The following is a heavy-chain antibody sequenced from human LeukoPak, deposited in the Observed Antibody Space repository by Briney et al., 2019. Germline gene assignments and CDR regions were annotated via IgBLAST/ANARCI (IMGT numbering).Heavy chain of an antibody. D-gene: IGHD1-1*01. CDR3: ARVSRVRADFYYYYMDV. J-gene: IGHJ6*03. CDR2: INCNSGGT. CDR1: GYTFTGYY. Sequence: EASVKVSCKASGYTFTGYYMHWVRQAPGQGLEWMGWINCNSGGTNYAQKFQGRVTMTRDTSISTVYMELTRLRSDDTAVYYCARVSRVRADFYYYYMDVWGKGTTVTVSS. V-gene: IGHV1-2*02.